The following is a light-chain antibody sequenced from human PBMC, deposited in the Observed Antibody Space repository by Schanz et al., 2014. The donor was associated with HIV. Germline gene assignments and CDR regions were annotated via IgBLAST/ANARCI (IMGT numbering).Light chain of an antibody. Sequence: QSVLTQPASVSGSLGQSITISCTGTSGDAGRYDYLSWYQQHPGQAPKLLIYDVTYRPSGISNRFSGSKSGNTASLTISGLQAEDEADYYCSSYTSSSTYVFGTGTKLTVL. CDR2: DVT. CDR3: SSYTSSSTYV. V-gene: IGLV2-14*03. J-gene: IGLJ1*01. CDR1: SGDAGRYDY.